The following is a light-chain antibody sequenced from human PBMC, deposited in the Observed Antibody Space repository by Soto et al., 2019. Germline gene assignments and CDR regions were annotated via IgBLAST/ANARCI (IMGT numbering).Light chain of an antibody. J-gene: IGKJ4*01. V-gene: IGKV2D-29*01. CDR3: MQSLQLPLT. CDR1: QSLLDSDGKTF. Sequence: DIVMTQTPLSLSVTPGQPASISCKSSQSLLDSDGKTFLYWYVHKPGHPPQLLIYEVSNRFAGVPDRFSGSGSETDFTLENSRVEADDVAMYYCMQSLQLPLTFGGGTKVDIK. CDR2: EVS.